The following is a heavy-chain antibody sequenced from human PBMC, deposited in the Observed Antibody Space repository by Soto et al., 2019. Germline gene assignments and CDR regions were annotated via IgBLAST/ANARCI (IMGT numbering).Heavy chain of an antibody. CDR3: VKEASSGWPTFDS. CDR1: GFTFDDYS. Sequence: GSLRLSCAASGFTFDDYSMHWVRQAPGKGLEWVSVVTSNGRGTSYLDSVKGRFTISRDNSKNSLYLQMNSLTTEDTAFYYCVKEASSGWPTFDSWGQGTLVTVSS. J-gene: IGHJ4*02. D-gene: IGHD6-19*01. V-gene: IGHV3-43*01. CDR2: VTSNGRGT.